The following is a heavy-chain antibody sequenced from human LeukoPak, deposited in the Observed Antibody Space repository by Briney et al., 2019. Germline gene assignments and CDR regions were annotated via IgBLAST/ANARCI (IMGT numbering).Heavy chain of an antibody. CDR1: GYTFTNYY. D-gene: IGHD3-22*01. V-gene: IGHV1-46*01. CDR3: ARSITMIVVVTPSGYFDL. Sequence: ASVTVSCKASGYTFTNYYMHWVRQAPGQGLEWMGIINPSGGSTSYAQKFQGRVTMTRDTSTSTVYMELSSLRSEDTAVYYCARSITMIVVVTPSGYFDLWGRGTLVTVSS. CDR2: INPSGGST. J-gene: IGHJ2*01.